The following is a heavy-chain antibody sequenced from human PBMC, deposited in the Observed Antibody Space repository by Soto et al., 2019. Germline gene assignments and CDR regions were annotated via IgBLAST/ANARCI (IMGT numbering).Heavy chain of an antibody. CDR3: ARVGVVPAAIAYFDY. CDR1: GFTFSSYW. J-gene: IGHJ4*02. V-gene: IGHV3-7*01. Sequence: EVQLVESGGGLVQPGGSLRLSGAASGFTFSSYWMSWVRQAPGKGLEWVANIKQDGSEKYYVDSVKGRFTISRDNAKNSLYLQMNSLRAEDTAVYYCARVGVVPAAIAYFDYWGQGTLVTVSS. CDR2: IKQDGSEK. D-gene: IGHD2-2*01.